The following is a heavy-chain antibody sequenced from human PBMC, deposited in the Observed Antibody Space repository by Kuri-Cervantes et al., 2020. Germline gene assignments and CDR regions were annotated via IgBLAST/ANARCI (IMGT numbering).Heavy chain of an antibody. CDR3: ARYQGDCSANCRYLDY. CDR2: IKEDGSDK. D-gene: IGHD2-2*01. J-gene: IGHJ4*02. V-gene: IGHV3-7*01. CDR1: VFTFSNYW. Sequence: GESLKISCAASVFTFSNYWMSWVRQAPGKGLEWVASIKEDGSDKYYVDSVKGRFTISRDNAKNTVYMQMDSLRAEDTAMYYCARYQGDCSANCRYLDYWGQGTLVTVSS.